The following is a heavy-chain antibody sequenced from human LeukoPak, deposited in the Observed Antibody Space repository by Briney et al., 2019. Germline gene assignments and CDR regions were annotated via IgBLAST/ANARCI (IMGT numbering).Heavy chain of an antibody. CDR3: ARWWKEGATAGYFDY. D-gene: IGHD1-26*01. CDR2: ISYSGST. J-gene: IGHJ4*02. Sequence: SETLSPTCTVSGGSFSSGGSYWSWIRQHPGKGLQWIGYISYSGSTYYNPSLKSRVTLSVDTSKNQFSLKLSSVTAPDTAVYYCARWWKEGATAGYFDYWGQGTLVTVSS. CDR1: GGSFSSGGSY. V-gene: IGHV4-31*03.